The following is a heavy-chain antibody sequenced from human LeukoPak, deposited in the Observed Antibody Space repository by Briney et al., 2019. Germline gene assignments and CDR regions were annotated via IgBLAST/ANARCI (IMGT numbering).Heavy chain of an antibody. D-gene: IGHD3-22*01. CDR2: IRASGRTT. CDR1: GFNFGNYG. V-gene: IGHV3-23*01. J-gene: IGHJ3*02. CDR3: AKDGMIITWDPFDI. Sequence: GGTLRLSCAASGFNFGNYGMNWVRQAPGKGLEWVSGIRASGRTTDYADSVKGRFTISRDNSKNTLHLQMNSLRAEDTAVYYCAKDGMIITWDPFDIWGQGTMVTVSS.